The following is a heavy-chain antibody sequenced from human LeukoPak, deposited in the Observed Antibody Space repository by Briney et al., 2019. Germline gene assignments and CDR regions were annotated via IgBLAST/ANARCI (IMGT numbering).Heavy chain of an antibody. CDR1: GGSISSYY. Sequence: PSGTLSLTCTVSGGSISSYYWNWIRQPARKGLEWIGRITSSRTTNYNPSLKSRLTMSVDTSKNQFSLRLSSVTAADTAVYYCARDSGSGDYEGWGQGTLVTVSS. CDR2: ITSSRTT. D-gene: IGHD3-10*01. V-gene: IGHV4-4*07. J-gene: IGHJ4*02. CDR3: ARDSGSGDYEG.